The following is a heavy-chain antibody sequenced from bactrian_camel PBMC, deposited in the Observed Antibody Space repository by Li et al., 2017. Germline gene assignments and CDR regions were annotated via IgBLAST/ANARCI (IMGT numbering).Heavy chain of an antibody. D-gene: IGHD4*01. CDR3: AAGRLGIAYSDCVNTRLIAG. J-gene: IGHJ4*01. CDR2: IDTTGIT. CDR1: GDTVSSYY. V-gene: IGHV3S26*01. Sequence: HVQLVESGGGSVQAGGSLRLSCVVSGDTVSSYYMAWFRQAPGKEREGVAAIDTTGITTYAYSTQGRFTISRDNAKNTLYLQMNSLKPEDTSMYYCAAGRLGIAYSDCVNTRLIAGWGQGTQVTVS.